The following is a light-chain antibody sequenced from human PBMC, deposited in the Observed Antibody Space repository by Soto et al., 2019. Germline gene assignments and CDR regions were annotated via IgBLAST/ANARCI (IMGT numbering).Light chain of an antibody. V-gene: IGLV2-23*02. CDR1: SSDVGSYNL. CDR2: EVT. J-gene: IGLJ2*01. CDR3: CSYAGSSTLV. Sequence: QCALTQPASVSGSPGQSITISWTGTSSDVGSYNLVSWYQQHPGKAPKLMIYEVTKRPSGISNRFSGSKSGNTASLTISGLQAEDEADYYCCSYAGSSTLVFGGGTKLTVL.